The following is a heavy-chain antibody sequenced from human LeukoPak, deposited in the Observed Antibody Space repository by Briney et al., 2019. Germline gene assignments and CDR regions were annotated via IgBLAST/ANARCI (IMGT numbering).Heavy chain of an antibody. CDR1: GLTFSSYA. CDR3: AKPPYDSSGSERANY. J-gene: IGHJ4*02. V-gene: IGHV3-23*01. CDR2: ISGSGGST. Sequence: HSGGSLRLSCAASGLTFSSYAMSWVRQAPGKGLEWVSAISGSGGSTYYADSVKGRFTISRDNSKNTLYLQMNSLRAEDTAVYYCAKPPYDSSGSERANYWGQGTLVTVSS. D-gene: IGHD3-22*01.